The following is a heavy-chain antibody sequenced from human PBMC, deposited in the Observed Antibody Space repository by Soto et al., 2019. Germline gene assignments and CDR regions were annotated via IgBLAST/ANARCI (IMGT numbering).Heavy chain of an antibody. J-gene: IGHJ6*02. Sequence: QVQLVESGGGVVQPGRSLRLSCAASGFTFSSYGMHWVRQAPGKGLEWVAVIWYDGSNKYYADSVKGRFTISIDNSKNTLYLQMNSLRAEDTAVYYCATYCSGGSCYSGYYYYGMDVWGQGTTVTVSS. CDR1: GFTFSSYG. D-gene: IGHD2-15*01. CDR3: ATYCSGGSCYSGYYYYGMDV. V-gene: IGHV3-33*01. CDR2: IWYDGSNK.